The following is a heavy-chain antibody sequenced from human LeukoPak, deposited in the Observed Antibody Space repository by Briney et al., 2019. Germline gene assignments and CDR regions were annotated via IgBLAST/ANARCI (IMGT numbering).Heavy chain of an antibody. CDR1: GGAFSSYA. J-gene: IGHJ4*01. V-gene: IGHV1-69*04. Sequence: ASVKVSCKASGGAFSSYAISWVRQAPGQGLEWMGRIIPIPGIANYAQKFQGRVAITADKSTSTAYMELSSLRSEDTAVYYCASGQVPYGGTTLFDYWGQGNPGHRLL. CDR3: ASGQVPYGGTTLFDY. CDR2: IIPIPGIA. D-gene: IGHD4-23*01.